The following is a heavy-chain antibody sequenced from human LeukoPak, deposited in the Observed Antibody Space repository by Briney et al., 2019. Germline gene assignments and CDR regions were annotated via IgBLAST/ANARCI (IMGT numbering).Heavy chain of an antibody. CDR2: ISAYNGNT. CDR3: ARGLARTSMVTRGGVRFDY. CDR1: GYTFTSYG. J-gene: IGHJ4*02. Sequence: ASVKVSCKASGYTFTSYGISWVRQAPGQGLEWMGWISAYNGNTNYAQKLQDRVTMTTDTSTSTAYMELRSLRSDDTAVYYCARGLARTSMVTRGGVRFDYWGQGTLVTVSS. V-gene: IGHV1-18*01. D-gene: IGHD5-18*01.